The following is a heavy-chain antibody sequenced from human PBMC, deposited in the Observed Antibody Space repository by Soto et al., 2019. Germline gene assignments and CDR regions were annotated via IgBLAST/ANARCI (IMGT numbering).Heavy chain of an antibody. D-gene: IGHD5-12*01. CDR1: GLTFRGSA. CDR2: ISGGGST. CDR3: ARQNGDIVARPPDH. Sequence: EVQLSESGGGLLQPGGSLRLSCGGAGLTFRGSAVSWVRQAPGRGLEWVSGISGGGSTEYADSVKGRFGISRDNSKDTVYLYMNSLRDDYTAVDYCARQNGDIVARPPDHWGQGILVTVSS. J-gene: IGHJ4*02. V-gene: IGHV3-23*01.